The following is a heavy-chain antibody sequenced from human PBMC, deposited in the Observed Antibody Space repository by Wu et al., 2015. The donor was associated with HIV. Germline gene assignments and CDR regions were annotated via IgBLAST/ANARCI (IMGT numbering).Heavy chain of an antibody. Sequence: QVQLVQSGAEVKKPGSSVKVSCKASGDTVSNYAINWVRQAPGQGLEWMGGIIPIFGSTNYPQRFQGRVTITADESTSTAYMELSSLRSEDTAIYYCARSPKDGDYSLSYGMDVWGQGTTVTVSS. J-gene: IGHJ6*02. V-gene: IGHV1-69*12. CDR2: IIPIFGST. D-gene: IGHD4-17*01. CDR3: ARSPKDGDYSLSYGMDV. CDR1: GDTVSNYA.